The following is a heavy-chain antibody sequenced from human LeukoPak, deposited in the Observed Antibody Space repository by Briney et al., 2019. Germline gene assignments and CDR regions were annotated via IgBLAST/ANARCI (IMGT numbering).Heavy chain of an antibody. J-gene: IGHJ4*02. Sequence: PSETLSLTCGLFAGSFSGYYWTWLRQPPGKGLEWIGQINHRGSSHYNPSLRSRVTISVDTSKTQFSLKLTSVTAADTAVYYCARDKFCSDTGSCNIGLFDFWGQGALVTVSS. V-gene: IGHV4-34*01. CDR2: INHRGSS. CDR1: AGSFSGYY. D-gene: IGHD2-15*01. CDR3: ARDKFCSDTGSCNIGLFDF.